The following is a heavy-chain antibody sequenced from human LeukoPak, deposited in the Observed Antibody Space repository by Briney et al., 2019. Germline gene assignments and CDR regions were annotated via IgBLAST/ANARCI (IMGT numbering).Heavy chain of an antibody. CDR3: ARNYLYYDGSGSYSPNYYYYYYMDV. J-gene: IGHJ6*03. CDR2: IYYSGST. V-gene: IGHV4-39*07. Sequence: PSGTLSLTCTVSGGSISSSTYYWGWIRQPPGKGLEWIGSIYYSGSTYYKPSLKSRVTISVDTSKNQFSLKLNSVTAADTAVYYCARNYLYYDGSGSYSPNYYYYYYMDVWSKGTTVTVSS. D-gene: IGHD3-10*01. CDR1: GGSISSSTYY.